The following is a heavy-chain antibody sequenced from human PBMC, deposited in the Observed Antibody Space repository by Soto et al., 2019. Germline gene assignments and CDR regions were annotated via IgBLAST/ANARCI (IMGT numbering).Heavy chain of an antibody. CDR1: GGSISSYY. CDR3: ARDIATVTTEGWWFDP. V-gene: IGHV4-4*07. Sequence: SETLSLTCTVSGGSISSYYWSWIRQPAGKGLEWIGRIYTSGSTNYNPSLKSRVTMSVDTSKNQFSLKLSSVTAADTAVYYCARDIATVTTEGWWFDPWGQGTLVTVS. CDR2: IYTSGST. J-gene: IGHJ5*02. D-gene: IGHD4-17*01.